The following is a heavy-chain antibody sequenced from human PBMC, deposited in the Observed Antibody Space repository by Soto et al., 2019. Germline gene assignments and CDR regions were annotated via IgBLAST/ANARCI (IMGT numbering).Heavy chain of an antibody. J-gene: IGHJ6*02. CDR3: RRDDYYGMDV. CDR1: GGSISSSSYY. CDR2: IYYSGST. V-gene: IGHV4-39*01. Sequence: GKTSETLSLTCTVSGGSISSSSYYWGWIRQPPGKGLEWIGSIYYSGSTYYNPSLKSRVTISVDTSKNQFSLKLSSVTAADTAVYYCRRDDYYGMDVWGQGTTVTVSS.